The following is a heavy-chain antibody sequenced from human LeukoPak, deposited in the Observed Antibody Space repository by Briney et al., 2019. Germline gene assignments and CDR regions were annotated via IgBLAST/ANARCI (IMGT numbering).Heavy chain of an antibody. CDR3: VSDHTGHDDY. V-gene: IGHV3-74*03. J-gene: IGHJ4*02. D-gene: IGHD1-1*01. CDR1: GFSLSSYW. Sequence: GGSLRLSCVAPGFSLSSYWVHWVRQAPGKGLVWVSRINIEGSTTTYADSVKGRFTISRDNAKKTVSLQMNSLRAEDTAVYYCVSDHTGHDDYWGQGTLVTVSS. CDR2: INIEGSTT.